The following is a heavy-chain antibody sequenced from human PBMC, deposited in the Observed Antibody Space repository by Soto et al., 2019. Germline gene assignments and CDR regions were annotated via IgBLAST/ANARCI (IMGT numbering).Heavy chain of an antibody. J-gene: IGHJ4*02. Sequence: GASVKVSCKASGYVFSSYGINWVRQAPGQGLEWVGWIAPFKGKTNFAPRLQDRITMTVDTSARTAYLEVRSLTSDDSGVYFCAREGGSSTYYPLELDYWRQGTLVTVTS. CDR3: AREGGSSTYYPLELDY. CDR1: GYVFSSYG. D-gene: IGHD6-13*01. CDR2: IAPFKGKT. V-gene: IGHV1-18*04.